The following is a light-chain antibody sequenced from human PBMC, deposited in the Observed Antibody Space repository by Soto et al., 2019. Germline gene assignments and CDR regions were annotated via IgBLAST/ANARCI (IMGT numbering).Light chain of an antibody. CDR1: QDISNY. Sequence: DIQLTQSPSFLSSSLGDRVTITWRASQDISNYLAWYEQKPGKAPKLLIYAASTLQSGVPSRFSGSGSGTEFTLTISSLKTEDFAVYYCQQYGGSPRTFGQGTKVDIK. V-gene: IGKV1-9*01. CDR3: QQYGGSPRT. CDR2: AAS. J-gene: IGKJ1*01.